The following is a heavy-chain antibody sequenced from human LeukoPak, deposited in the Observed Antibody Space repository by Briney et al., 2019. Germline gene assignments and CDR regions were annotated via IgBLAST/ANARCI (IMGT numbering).Heavy chain of an antibody. Sequence: GASVKVSCKASGYTFTSYDINWVRQAPGQGLEWMGGIIPIFGKANYAQKFQGRVTITADESTSTAYMELSSLRSEDTAVYYCARGWDSSGQIPFFYWGQGTLVTVSS. CDR1: GYTFTSYD. CDR2: IIPIFGKA. J-gene: IGHJ4*02. CDR3: ARGWDSSGQIPFFY. V-gene: IGHV1-69*13. D-gene: IGHD3-22*01.